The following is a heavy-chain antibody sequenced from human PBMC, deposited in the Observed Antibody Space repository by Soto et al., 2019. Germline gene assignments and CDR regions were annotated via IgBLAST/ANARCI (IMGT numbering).Heavy chain of an antibody. V-gene: IGHV1-18*04. CDR3: ARDSEGGGYYYYYYGMDV. J-gene: IGHJ6*02. Sequence: GASVKVSCKASGYTFNSYGISWVRQAPGQGLEWMGWISAYNGNTNYVQKFQGRVTMTTEKSTSTAYMELRSLRSDDTAVYYCARDSEGGGYYYYYYGMDVWGQGTTVTVYS. CDR2: ISAYNGNT. D-gene: IGHD2-15*01. CDR1: GYTFNSYG.